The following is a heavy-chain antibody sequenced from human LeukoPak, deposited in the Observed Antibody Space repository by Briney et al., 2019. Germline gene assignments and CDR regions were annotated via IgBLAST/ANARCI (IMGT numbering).Heavy chain of an antibody. Sequence: ASVKVSCKASGYTFTGYYMHWVRQAPGQGLEWMGWINPNSGGTNYAQKFQGRVTMTRDTSISTAYMELSRLRSDDTAVYYCARDLYLIVVVPAAMNAFDIWGQGTMVTVSS. V-gene: IGHV1-2*02. CDR1: GYTFTGYY. CDR2: INPNSGGT. J-gene: IGHJ3*02. CDR3: ARDLYLIVVVPAAMNAFDI. D-gene: IGHD2-2*01.